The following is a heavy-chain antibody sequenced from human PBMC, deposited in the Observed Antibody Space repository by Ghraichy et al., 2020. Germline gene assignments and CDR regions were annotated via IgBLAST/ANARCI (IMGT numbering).Heavy chain of an antibody. V-gene: IGHV3-15*01. Sequence: GGSLRLSCVASGFSFSDAWMTWVRQIAGKGLEWVGRIKSNNHGGTTDYNAPVKGRVTISRDDSQNTLFLEMNSLKPEDTAVYYCTTGTDFWSGYPRGLIDQWGQGTQVTVAS. J-gene: IGHJ4*02. CDR2: IKSNNHGGTT. CDR3: TTGTDFWSGYPRGLIDQ. CDR1: GFSFSDAW. D-gene: IGHD3-3*01.